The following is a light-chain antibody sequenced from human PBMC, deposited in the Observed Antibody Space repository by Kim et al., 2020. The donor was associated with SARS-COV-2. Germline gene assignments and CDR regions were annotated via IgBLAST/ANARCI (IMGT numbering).Light chain of an antibody. Sequence: LGQTVRMTCQGDSLRSYYASWYQQKPGQAPVLVIYGKNNRPSGIPDRFSGSSSGNTASLTITGAQAEDEADYYCNSRDSSGNHPVVFGGGTKLTVL. V-gene: IGLV3-19*01. CDR2: GKN. CDR3: NSRDSSGNHPVV. CDR1: SLRSYY. J-gene: IGLJ2*01.